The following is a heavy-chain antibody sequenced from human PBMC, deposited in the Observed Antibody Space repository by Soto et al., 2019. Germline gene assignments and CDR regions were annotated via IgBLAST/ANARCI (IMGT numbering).Heavy chain of an antibody. V-gene: IGHV4-59*08. J-gene: IGHJ4*02. CDR1: GGSISSYY. CDR2: IYYSGNT. Sequence: QVQLQESGPGLVKPSETLSLTCTVSGGSISSYYWSWIRQPPGKGLEWIGYIYYSGNTNYNPSLXGRVSIXXDTSKNQFSLKLSSVTAADTAVYYCARRYGYSFDYWGQGTLVTVSS. CDR3: ARRYGYSFDY. D-gene: IGHD1-1*01.